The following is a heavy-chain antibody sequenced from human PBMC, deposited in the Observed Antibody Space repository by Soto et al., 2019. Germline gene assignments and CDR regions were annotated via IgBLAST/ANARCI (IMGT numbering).Heavy chain of an antibody. CDR3: ARNYYDSSGGFDY. V-gene: IGHV3-53*01. CDR2: IYSGGST. CDR1: GFTISECS. D-gene: IGHD3-22*01. Sequence: PGGSLRLSCEASGFTISECSMNWVRQAPGKGLEWVSVIYSGGSTYYADSVKGRFTISRDNSKNTLYLQMNSLRAEDTAVYYCARNYYDSSGGFDYWGQGTLVTVSS. J-gene: IGHJ4*02.